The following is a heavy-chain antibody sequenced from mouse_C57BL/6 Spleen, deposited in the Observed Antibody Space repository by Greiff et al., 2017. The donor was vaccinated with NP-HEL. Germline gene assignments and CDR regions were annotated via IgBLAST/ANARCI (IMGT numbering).Heavy chain of an antibody. Sequence: QVQLQQPGAELVKPGASVKLSCKASGYTFTSYWMQWVKQRPGQGLEWIGEIDPSDSYTNYNQKFKGKATLTVDTSSSTAYMQLSSLTSEDSAVYYCARGRAGRDHYWGQGTTLTVSS. J-gene: IGHJ2*01. CDR1: GYTFTSYW. CDR3: ARGRAGRDHY. V-gene: IGHV1-50*01. CDR2: IDPSDSYT. D-gene: IGHD4-1*01.